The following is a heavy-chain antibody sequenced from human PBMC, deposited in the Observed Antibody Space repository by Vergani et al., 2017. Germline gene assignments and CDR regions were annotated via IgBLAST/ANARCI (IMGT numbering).Heavy chain of an antibody. CDR1: GFTFSSYG. D-gene: IGHD6-13*01. V-gene: IGHV3-30*03. CDR2: ISYDGSNK. CDR3: AREKIAAAGPDYYYGMDV. Sequence: QVQLVESGGGVVQPGRSLRLSCAASGFTFSSYGMHWVRQAPGKGLEWVAVISYDGSNKYYADSVKGRFTISRDNSKNTLYLQMNSLRAEDTAVYYCAREKIAAAGPDYYYGMDVWGQGTTVTVSS. J-gene: IGHJ6*02.